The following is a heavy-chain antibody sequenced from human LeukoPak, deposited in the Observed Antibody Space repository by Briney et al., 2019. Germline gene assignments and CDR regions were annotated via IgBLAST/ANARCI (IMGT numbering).Heavy chain of an antibody. CDR3: TSTLWFGDYNWFDP. Sequence: GGSLRLSCTASGFTFGDYAISWFRQAPGKGLEWVGFIRSKAYGGTTEYAASVKGRFTISRDDSKSIAYLQMNSLKTEDTAVYYCTSTLWFGDYNWFDPWGQGTLVTVSS. CDR2: IRSKAYGGTT. J-gene: IGHJ5*02. CDR1: GFTFGDYA. D-gene: IGHD3-10*01. V-gene: IGHV3-49*03.